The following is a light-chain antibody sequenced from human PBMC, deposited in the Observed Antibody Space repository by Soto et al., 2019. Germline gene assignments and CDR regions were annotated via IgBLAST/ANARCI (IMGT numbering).Light chain of an antibody. CDR2: KDS. Sequence: SYELTQPSSVSVSPGQTARITCSGDVLAKKYARWFQQKPGQAPVLVIYKDSERPSGIPERFSRSSSGTTVTLTISGAQVEDEAVYYCYSAADNTVVFGGGTKLTVL. CDR1: VLAKKY. CDR3: YSAADNTVV. V-gene: IGLV3-27*01. J-gene: IGLJ2*01.